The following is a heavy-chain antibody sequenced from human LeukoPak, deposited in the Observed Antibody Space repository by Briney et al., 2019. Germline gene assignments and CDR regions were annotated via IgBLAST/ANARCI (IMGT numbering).Heavy chain of an antibody. CDR3: ARTATYSSTWYPTYYYYYGMDV. J-gene: IGHJ6*02. V-gene: IGHV4-4*07. D-gene: IGHD6-13*01. CDR1: GGSISSYY. CDR2: IYTSGST. Sequence: SETLSLTCTVSGGSISSYYWSWIRQPAGKGLEWIGRIYTSGSTNYNPSLKSRVTMSVDTSRNQFSLKLTSVTAADTAVYYCARTATYSSTWYPTYYYYYGMDVWGQGTTVTVSS.